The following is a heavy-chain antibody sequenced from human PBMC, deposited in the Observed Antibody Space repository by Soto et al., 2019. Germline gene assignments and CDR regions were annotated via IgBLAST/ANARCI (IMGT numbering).Heavy chain of an antibody. Sequence: GGSLRLTCAASGFTFTNYNINWVRQAPGKGLEWVSSISRSTTYIYYADSVRGRVTISRDNAKNSLYLHMNSLRAEDTAVYYCAALAAAGEFDYWGQGTLVTVSS. CDR1: GFTFTNYN. CDR2: ISRSTTYI. CDR3: AALAAAGEFDY. D-gene: IGHD6-13*01. J-gene: IGHJ4*02. V-gene: IGHV3-21*04.